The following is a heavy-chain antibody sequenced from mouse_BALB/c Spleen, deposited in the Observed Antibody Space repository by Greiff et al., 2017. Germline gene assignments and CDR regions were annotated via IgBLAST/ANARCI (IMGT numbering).Heavy chain of an antibody. CDR1: GFTFSSYG. V-gene: IGHV5-6*01. Sequence: EVNVVESGGDLVKPGGSLKLSCAASGFTFSSYGMSWVRQTPDKRLEWVATISSGGSYTYYPDSVKGRFTISRDNAKNTLYLQMSSLKSEDTAMYYCARQGDYGGAWFAYWGQGTLVTVSA. J-gene: IGHJ3*01. CDR2: ISSGGSYT. D-gene: IGHD2-4*01. CDR3: ARQGDYGGAWFAY.